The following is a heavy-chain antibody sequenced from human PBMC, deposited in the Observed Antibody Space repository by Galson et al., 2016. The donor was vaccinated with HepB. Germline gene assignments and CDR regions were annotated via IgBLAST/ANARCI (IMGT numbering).Heavy chain of an antibody. V-gene: IGHV3-23*01. D-gene: IGHD3-3*01. CDR1: GFTFRSYA. Sequence: SLRLSCAASGFTFRSYALSWVRQAPGKGLEWVSAISGNGGSTYYADSVKGRFTISRDNSKNTLYLQRNSLRAEDTAVYYCTRYLPIKHLEWLLRPYGMDVWGQGTTVTVSS. CDR3: TRYLPIKHLEWLLRPYGMDV. J-gene: IGHJ6*02. CDR2: ISGNGGST.